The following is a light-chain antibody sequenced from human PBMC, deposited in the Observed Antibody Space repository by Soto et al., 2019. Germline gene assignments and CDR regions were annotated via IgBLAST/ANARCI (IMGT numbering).Light chain of an antibody. CDR3: ATWNDSLSNYV. J-gene: IGLJ1*01. CDR1: SSNIGSNY. Sequence: QSVLTQPPSASGTPGQRVTISCSRSSSNIGSNYVYWYQHLTGTAPKLLIYRNNQRPSGVPDRFSGSKSGTSASLATSGLRSEDEADYYGATWNDSLSNYVFGTRTKDTVL. V-gene: IGLV1-47*01. CDR2: RNN.